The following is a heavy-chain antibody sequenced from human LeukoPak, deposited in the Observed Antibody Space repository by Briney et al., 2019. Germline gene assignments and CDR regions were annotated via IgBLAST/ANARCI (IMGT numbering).Heavy chain of an antibody. CDR1: GGSISSSSYY. Sequence: PSETLSLTCTVSGGSISSSSYYWGWIRQPPGKGLEWIGSIYYSGSTYYNPSLKSRVTISVDTSKNQVSLKLSSVTAADTAVYYCARAAYYDSSGHPYFDYWGQGTLVTVSS. V-gene: IGHV4-39*07. D-gene: IGHD3-22*01. CDR3: ARAAYYDSSGHPYFDY. CDR2: IYYSGST. J-gene: IGHJ4*02.